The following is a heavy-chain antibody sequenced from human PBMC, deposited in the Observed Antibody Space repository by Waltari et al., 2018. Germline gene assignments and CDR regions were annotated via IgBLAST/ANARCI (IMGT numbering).Heavy chain of an antibody. V-gene: IGHV4-39*01. CDR2: IYYTGNT. Sequence: QLQLQGSGPGLVKPSETLSLACTVAGGSVRSRIYFWDWIRQPPGKGLEWIGSIYYTGNTYYNPSLKSRVTISIDTSENQFSLNLSSVTAADTAVYFCARRNSKDYYYGMDVWGQGTTVTVSS. CDR3: ARRNSKDYYYGMDV. CDR1: GGSVRSRIYF. J-gene: IGHJ6*02.